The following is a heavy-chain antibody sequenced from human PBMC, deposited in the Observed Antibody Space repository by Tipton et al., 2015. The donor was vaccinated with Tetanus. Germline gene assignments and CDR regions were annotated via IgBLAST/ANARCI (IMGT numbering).Heavy chain of an antibody. CDR2: IYGGGST. V-gene: IGHV3-53*01. Sequence: SLRLSCAASEFTVTSNYMSWVRQAPGKGLEWVAVIYGGGSTSYADSVKGRFTISRDNSKNTLYLQMNSLRAEDTAVYYCARVRDSSGWYIDYWGQGALVTVSS. CDR1: EFTVTSNY. D-gene: IGHD6-19*01. CDR3: ARVRDSSGWYIDY. J-gene: IGHJ4*02.